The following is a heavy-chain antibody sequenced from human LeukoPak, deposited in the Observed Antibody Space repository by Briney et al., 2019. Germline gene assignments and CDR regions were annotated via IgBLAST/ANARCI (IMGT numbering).Heavy chain of an antibody. Sequence: PGEFLRLSCAASGFTFSSYAMNWVRQAPGKGLEWVSAISGSGGSTYYADSVKGRFTISRDNSKNTLYLQMNSLTAEDTAVYYCAKDGAYCSNTSCFPGMGAQGTLVTVSS. CDR1: GFTFSSYA. D-gene: IGHD2-2*01. V-gene: IGHV3-23*01. CDR3: AKDGAYCSNTSCFPGM. CDR2: ISGSGGST. J-gene: IGHJ4*02.